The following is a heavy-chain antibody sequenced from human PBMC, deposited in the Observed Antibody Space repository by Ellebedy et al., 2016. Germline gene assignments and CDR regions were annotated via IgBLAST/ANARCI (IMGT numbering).Heavy chain of an antibody. D-gene: IGHD6-13*01. Sequence: GESLKISXAASGFTFSSYSMNWVRQAPGKGLEWVSSISSSSSYIYYADSVKGRFTISRDNAKNSLYLQMNSLRAEDTAVYYCARDLASQHSSSWYGPDYYYYYGMDVWGQGTTVTVSS. CDR2: ISSSSSYI. J-gene: IGHJ6*02. V-gene: IGHV3-21*01. CDR1: GFTFSSYS. CDR3: ARDLASQHSSSWYGPDYYYYYGMDV.